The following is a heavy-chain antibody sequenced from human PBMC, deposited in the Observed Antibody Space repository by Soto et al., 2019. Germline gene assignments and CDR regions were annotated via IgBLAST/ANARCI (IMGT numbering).Heavy chain of an antibody. J-gene: IGHJ4*02. CDR3: ARRPLVRGIIPYYFDS. CDR1: GGSINNSSFY. CDR2: IYYSGSA. D-gene: IGHD3-10*01. V-gene: IGHV4-39*01. Sequence: PSETLSLTCTVSGGSINNSSFYWGWVRQPPGKRLEWIGSIYYSGSAYYNPSLKSRLTISVDTPKNQFSLNLSSVTAADTAVYFCARRPLVRGIIPYYFDSWGQGTLVTVSS.